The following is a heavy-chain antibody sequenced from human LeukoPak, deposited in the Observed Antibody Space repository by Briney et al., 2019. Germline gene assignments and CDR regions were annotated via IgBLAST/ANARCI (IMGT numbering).Heavy chain of an antibody. D-gene: IGHD4-17*01. V-gene: IGHV4-39*01. J-gene: IGHJ4*02. CDR1: GGSMSSSSYY. CDR2: IYYSGST. CDR3: ARHGTVTHRFDY. Sequence: SETLSLTCGVSGGSMSSSSYYWGWIRQPPGKGLEWIGSIYYSGSTYYNPSLKRRVTISVDSSKNQCSLKLSSVTAADTAVYYCARHGTVTHRFDYWGQGTLVTVSS.